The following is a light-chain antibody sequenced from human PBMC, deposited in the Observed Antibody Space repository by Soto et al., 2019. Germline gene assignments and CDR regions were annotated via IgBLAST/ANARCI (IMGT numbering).Light chain of an antibody. CDR3: QQSFSNFYT. Sequence: DIQMTQSPPSLSASVGDRVNITCRAGQTIHTYVNWFQVKPGQAPKLLIFAASALQSGVPSRFSGARSGTAFTLTISSLQPEEFATYYCQQSFSNFYTCGGGTRV. CDR2: AAS. V-gene: IGKV1-39*01. J-gene: IGKJ4*01. CDR1: QTIHTY.